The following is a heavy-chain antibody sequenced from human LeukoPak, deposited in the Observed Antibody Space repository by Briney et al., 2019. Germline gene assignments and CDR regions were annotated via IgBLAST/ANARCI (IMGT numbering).Heavy chain of an antibody. J-gene: IGHJ4*02. CDR1: GFTFTKYW. CDR3: ATKVVVSSSLEDY. V-gene: IGHV3-7*03. CDR2: IKQDGSEK. D-gene: IGHD3-22*01. Sequence: HPGGSLRLSCAASGFTFTKYWMSWVRQVPGKGLEWVANIKQDGSEKYYVDSVKGRFTISRDNAKKSLYLQMNSLRAEDTAVYYCATKVVVSSSLEDYWGQGTLVTVSS.